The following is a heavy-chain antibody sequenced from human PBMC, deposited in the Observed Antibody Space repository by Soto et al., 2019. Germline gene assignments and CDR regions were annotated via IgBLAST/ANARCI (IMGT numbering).Heavy chain of an antibody. D-gene: IGHD3-10*01. CDR1: GFSLSTSEVG. CDR3: AHRLEVRGVSTHWCDP. V-gene: IGHV2-5*02. Sequence: QITLKESGPTLVKPTQTLTLTCTFSGFSLSTSEVGVGWIRQPPGKALEWLALIYWDDDKRYSPSLKSRLTITKDTSKNQVVLTMTNMDPVDTATYYCAHRLEVRGVSTHWCDPWGQGTLVTVSS. J-gene: IGHJ5*02. CDR2: IYWDDDK.